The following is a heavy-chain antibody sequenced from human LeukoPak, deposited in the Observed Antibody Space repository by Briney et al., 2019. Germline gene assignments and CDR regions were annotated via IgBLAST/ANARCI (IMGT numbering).Heavy chain of an antibody. D-gene: IGHD3-16*01. J-gene: IGHJ3*02. CDR3: ARDGMITAYAFDI. V-gene: IGHV3-21*01. Sequence: GGSLRLSCAASGFTFSSYAMSWVRQAPGKGLEWVSTINSSGDYTCYADSVKGRFTISRDNAKNSLYLQMNSLRAEDTAVYYCARDGMITAYAFDIWGQGTMVTVSS. CDR2: INSSGDYT. CDR1: GFTFSSYA.